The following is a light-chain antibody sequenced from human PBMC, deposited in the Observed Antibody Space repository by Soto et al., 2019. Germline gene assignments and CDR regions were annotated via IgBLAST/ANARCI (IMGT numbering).Light chain of an antibody. J-gene: IGKJ3*01. CDR1: QSLLHSNGYTY. Sequence: DIVMTQSPLSLPVTPGEPASISCRSSQSLLHSNGYTYLDWYLQKPGQSPQILIYLVYNRGYGVPDKFSGSGSGTDFTLKISRVEAEDVGIYYCMQALQSGFTFGPGTKVDF. CDR2: LVY. V-gene: IGKV2-28*01. CDR3: MQALQSGFT.